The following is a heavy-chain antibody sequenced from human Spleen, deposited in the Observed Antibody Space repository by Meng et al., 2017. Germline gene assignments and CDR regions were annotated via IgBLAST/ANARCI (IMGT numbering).Heavy chain of an antibody. CDR1: GFTFSSYS. J-gene: IGHJ3*02. CDR2: ISSSSTYI. Sequence: GGSLRFSCAASGFTFSSYSMNWVRQAPGKGLEWVSSISSSSTYIYYADSVKGRFTISRDNAKNSLYLQMSSLRAEDTAVYYCAGDGGRQLVRGGDAFDIWGQGTMVTVSS. V-gene: IGHV3-21*01. CDR3: AGDGGRQLVRGGDAFDI. D-gene: IGHD6-13*01.